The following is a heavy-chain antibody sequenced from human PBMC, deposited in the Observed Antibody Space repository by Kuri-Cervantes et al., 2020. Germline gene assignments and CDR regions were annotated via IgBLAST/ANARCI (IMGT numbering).Heavy chain of an antibody. D-gene: IGHD1-26*01. J-gene: IGHJ4*02. Sequence: GGSLRLSCAASGFTFSDYYMSWIRQAPGKGLEWVSYISSSGSTIYYADSVKGRFTISRDNAKNPLYLQMNSLRAEDTALYYCAKGYGWGLSPGDYWGQGTLVTVSS. CDR2: ISSSGSTI. CDR3: AKGYGWGLSPGDY. CDR1: GFTFSDYY. V-gene: IGHV3-11*01.